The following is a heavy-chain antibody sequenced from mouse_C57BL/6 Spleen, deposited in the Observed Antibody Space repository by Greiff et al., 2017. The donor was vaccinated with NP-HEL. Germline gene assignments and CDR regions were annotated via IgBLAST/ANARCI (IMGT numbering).Heavy chain of an antibody. CDR2: ISSGGDYI. CDR1: GFTFSSYA. Sequence: EVHLVESGEGLVKPGGSLKLSCAASGFTFSSYAMSWVRQTPEKRLEWVAYISSGGDYIYYADTVKGRFTISRDNARNTLYLQMSSLKSEDTAMYYCTRDLRAYDGAMDYWGQGTSVTVSS. V-gene: IGHV5-9-1*02. CDR3: TRDLRAYDGAMDY. J-gene: IGHJ4*01. D-gene: IGHD2-3*01.